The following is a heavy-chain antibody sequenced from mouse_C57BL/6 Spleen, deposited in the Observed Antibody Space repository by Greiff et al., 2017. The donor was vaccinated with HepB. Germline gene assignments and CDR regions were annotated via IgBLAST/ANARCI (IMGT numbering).Heavy chain of an antibody. CDR3: ARGRDYDVAWFAY. V-gene: IGHV1-82*01. CDR2: IYPGDGDT. CDR1: GYAFSSSW. J-gene: IGHJ3*01. D-gene: IGHD2-4*01. Sequence: VQLQQSGPELVKPGASVKISCKASGYAFSSSWMNWVKQRPGKGLEWIGRIYPGDGDTNYNGKFKGKATLTADKYSSTAYMQLSSLTSEDSAVYFCARGRDYDVAWFAYWGQGTLVTVSA.